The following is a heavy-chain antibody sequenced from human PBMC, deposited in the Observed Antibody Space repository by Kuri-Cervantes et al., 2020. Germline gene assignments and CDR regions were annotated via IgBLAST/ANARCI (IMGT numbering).Heavy chain of an antibody. CDR2: IIPIFGTA. D-gene: IGHD1-1*01. CDR3: ARGAENWNYAYYMDV. CDR1: GYTFSSYA. V-gene: IGHV1-69*05. Sequence: SVKVSCKASGYTFSSYAISWVRQAPGQGLEWMGGIIPIFGTANYAQKFQGRVTITTDESTSTANMELSSLRSEDTAVYYCARGAENWNYAYYMDVWGKGTTVTVSS. J-gene: IGHJ6*03.